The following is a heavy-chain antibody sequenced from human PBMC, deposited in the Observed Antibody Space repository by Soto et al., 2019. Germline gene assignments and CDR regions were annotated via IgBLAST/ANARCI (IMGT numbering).Heavy chain of an antibody. Sequence: GGSLRLSCAASGFTFSSYAMHWVRQAPGKGLEYVSAISSNGGYTYYANSVKGRFAISRDNSKNTLYLQMGSLRIEDMAVYYCAREGNSSGWKGGFGYWGQGTLVTVSS. V-gene: IGHV3-64*01. CDR1: GFTFSSYA. CDR2: ISSNGGYT. CDR3: AREGNSSGWKGGFGY. D-gene: IGHD6-19*01. J-gene: IGHJ4*02.